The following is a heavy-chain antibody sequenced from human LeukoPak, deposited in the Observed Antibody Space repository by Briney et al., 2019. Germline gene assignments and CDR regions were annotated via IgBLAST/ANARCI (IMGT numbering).Heavy chain of an antibody. CDR2: IYHSGST. V-gene: IGHV4-30-2*01. D-gene: IGHD2-15*01. CDR1: GGSISSGGYS. J-gene: IGHJ6*04. Sequence: SQTLSLTCAVSGGSISSGGYSWSWIRQPPGKGLEWIGYIYHSGSTYYNPSLKSRVTISVDRSKNQFSLKLGSVTAADTAVYYCARDKVRYCSGGSCYYYGMDVWGKGTTVTVSS. CDR3: ARDKVRYCSGGSCYYYGMDV.